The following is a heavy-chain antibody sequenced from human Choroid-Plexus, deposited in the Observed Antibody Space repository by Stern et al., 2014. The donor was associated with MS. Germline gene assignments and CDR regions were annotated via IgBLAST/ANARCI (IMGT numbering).Heavy chain of an antibody. Sequence: VHLVESGGCVVQPGRPLRLSCVASGFTLGSCAMHWVRQAPGKGLEWVAGVSYDGSNKYYADSVKGRFTISRDNSQNTLYMQMSSLRPEDTAVYYCAKDRQYLTYFFDHWGQGSLVTVSS. D-gene: IGHD2/OR15-2a*01. CDR3: AKDRQYLTYFFDH. CDR1: GFTLGSCA. CDR2: VSYDGSNK. J-gene: IGHJ5*02. V-gene: IGHV3-30*18.